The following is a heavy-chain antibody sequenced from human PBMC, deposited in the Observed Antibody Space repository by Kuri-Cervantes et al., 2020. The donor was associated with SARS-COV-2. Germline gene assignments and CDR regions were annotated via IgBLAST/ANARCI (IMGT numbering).Heavy chain of an antibody. CDR2: ISSTSSYI. J-gene: IGHJ2*01. V-gene: IGHV3-21*01. D-gene: IGHD1-7*01. Sequence: GESLKISCAASGFTFSSYSMNWVRQAPGKGLEWVSSISSTSSYIYYADSVKGRFTISRDNAKNSLYPQMNSLRIEDTAVYNCARGFELLQYFDLWGRGTLVTVSS. CDR3: ARGFELLQYFDL. CDR1: GFTFSSYS.